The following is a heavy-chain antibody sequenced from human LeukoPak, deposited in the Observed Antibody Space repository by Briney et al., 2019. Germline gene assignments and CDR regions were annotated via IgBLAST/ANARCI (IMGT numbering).Heavy chain of an antibody. Sequence: PGGSLRLSCAASGFTFSSYAMGWVRQAPGEGLEWVSAIGGSGGSTYYAASVKGRFTISRDNSKNTLFLQMNSLRAEDTAIYYCAKVDGDYYYYGMDVWGQGTTVTVSS. D-gene: IGHD4-17*01. CDR1: GFTFSSYA. CDR3: AKVDGDYYYYGMDV. J-gene: IGHJ6*02. V-gene: IGHV3-23*01. CDR2: IGGSGGST.